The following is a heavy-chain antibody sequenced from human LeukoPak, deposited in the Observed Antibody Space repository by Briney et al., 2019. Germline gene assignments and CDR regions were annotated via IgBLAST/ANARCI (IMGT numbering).Heavy chain of an antibody. V-gene: IGHV3-30*02. Sequence: GGSLRLSCVVSGMTFERHGMHWVRQPPGKGLEWLAFIKYDGSRTDYEDSVQGRFTVSRDNSKNTLYLEMNSLRLEDTAVYYCVKETGDLGQGGFEIWGQGTTVTVS. CDR1: GMTFERHG. CDR3: VKETGDLGQGGFEI. J-gene: IGHJ3*02. CDR2: IKYDGSRT. D-gene: IGHD7-27*01.